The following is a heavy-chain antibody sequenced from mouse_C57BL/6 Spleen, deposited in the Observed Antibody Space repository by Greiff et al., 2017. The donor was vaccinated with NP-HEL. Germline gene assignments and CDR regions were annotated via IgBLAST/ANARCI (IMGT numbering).Heavy chain of an antibody. D-gene: IGHD2-5*01. J-gene: IGHJ2*01. CDR2: IWSGGST. V-gene: IGHV2-2*01. CDR1: GFSLTSYG. Sequence: QVQLKQSGPGLVQPSQSLSITCTVSGFSLTSYGVHWVRQSPGKGLEWLGVIWSGGSTDYNAAFISRLSISKDNSKSQVFFKMNRLQADDTAIYYCARTPDYYYSNYVYVDYWGQGTTLTVSS. CDR3: ARTPDYYYSNYVYVDY.